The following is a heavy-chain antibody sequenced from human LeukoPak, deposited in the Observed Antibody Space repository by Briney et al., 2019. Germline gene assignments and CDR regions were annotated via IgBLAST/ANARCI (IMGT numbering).Heavy chain of an antibody. CDR2: ISAYHGNT. D-gene: IGHD1-26*01. J-gene: IGHJ2*01. Sequence: ASVKVSCKASGYTFTSYGISWVRQAPGQGLEWMGWISAYHGNTNYAQQLRGRVTMTTDTSTSTAYMELGSLRSDDSAVYYCARGSLHLSGSYSPPLGDWYFDLWGRGTLVTVSS. CDR1: GYTFTSYG. V-gene: IGHV1-18*01. CDR3: ARGSLHLSGSYSPPLGDWYFDL.